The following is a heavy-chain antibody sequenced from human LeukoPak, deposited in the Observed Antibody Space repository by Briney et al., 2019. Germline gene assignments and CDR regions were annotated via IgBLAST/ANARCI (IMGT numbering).Heavy chain of an antibody. J-gene: IGHJ4*02. CDR2: SSAYNGNT. D-gene: IGHD3/OR15-3a*01. CDR3: AGGGIRDDFLFDH. V-gene: IGHV1-18*01. Sequence: ASVKVSCKAAGDTITSYGISWAQQAPGQGLEWMGWSSAYNGNTDYAQKLQGRVTMTTDTYTSTAYMELRSLRSDDTVFFFRAGGGIRDDFLFDHWGQGTLVTVSS. CDR1: GDTITSYG.